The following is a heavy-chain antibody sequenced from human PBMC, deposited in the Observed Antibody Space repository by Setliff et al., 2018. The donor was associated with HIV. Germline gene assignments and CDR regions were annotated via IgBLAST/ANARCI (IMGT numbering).Heavy chain of an antibody. CDR3: ARNQGDASGWYAGDY. V-gene: IGHV1-46*01. D-gene: IGHD6-19*01. Sequence: AAVKVSCKASGYTFTSYPMHWVRQAPGQGLEWMGVINTSGGSAGYAEKFRGRVTMARATSPNTVYMSLRNLRSEDTAVYYCARNQGDASGWYAGDYWGHGTLVTVSS. J-gene: IGHJ4*01. CDR2: INTSGGSA. CDR1: GYTFTSYP.